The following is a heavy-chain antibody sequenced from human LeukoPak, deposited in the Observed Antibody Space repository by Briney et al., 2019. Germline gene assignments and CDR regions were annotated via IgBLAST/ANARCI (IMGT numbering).Heavy chain of an antibody. CDR3: ASGGWGYYFDY. J-gene: IGHJ4*02. D-gene: IGHD6-19*01. V-gene: IGHV1-2*02. CDR1: GYTFTGYY. CDR2: INPNSGGT. Sequence: ASVKVSCKASGYTFTGYYMHWVRQAPGQGLEWMGWINPNSGGTKYAQKFQGRVTMTRDTSISTAYMELSSLRSEDTAVYYCASGGWGYYFDYWGQGTLVTVSS.